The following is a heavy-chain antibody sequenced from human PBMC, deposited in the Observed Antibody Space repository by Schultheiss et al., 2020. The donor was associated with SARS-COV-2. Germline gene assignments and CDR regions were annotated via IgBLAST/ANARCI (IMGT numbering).Heavy chain of an antibody. J-gene: IGHJ6*02. CDR2: IYYSGST. V-gene: IGHV4-30-4*08. Sequence: SETLSLTCTVSGGSISSGGYYWSWIRQHPGKGLEWIGYIYYSGSTNYNPSLKSRVTISVDTSKNQFSLKLSSVTAADTAVYYCARDPAASYYYYGMDVWGQGTTVTVSS. CDR1: GGSISSGGYY. D-gene: IGHD2-2*01. CDR3: ARDPAASYYYYGMDV.